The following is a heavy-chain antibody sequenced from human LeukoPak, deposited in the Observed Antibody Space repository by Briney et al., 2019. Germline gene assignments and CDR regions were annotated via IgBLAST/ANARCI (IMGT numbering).Heavy chain of an antibody. D-gene: IGHD5-24*01. V-gene: IGHV1-69*13. CDR1: GGTFNSYA. CDR2: IIPIFGTA. CDR3: ARLEVATIDMEDYYYYYGMDV. J-gene: IGHJ6*02. Sequence: SVKVSCKASGGTFNSYAISWVRQAPGQGLEWMGGIIPIFGTANYAQKFQGRVTITADESTSTAYMELSSLRSEDTAVYYCARLEVATIDMEDYYYYYGMDVWGQGTTVTVSS.